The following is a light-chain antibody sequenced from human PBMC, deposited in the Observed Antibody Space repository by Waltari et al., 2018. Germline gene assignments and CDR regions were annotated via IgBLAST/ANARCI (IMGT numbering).Light chain of an antibody. CDR2: EVS. CDR3: SSYTSSSTYV. Sequence: QSALTQPASVSGSPGQSITISCTGTSSDVGGYNYVTWYQQHQGKAPKLMIYEVSTRPCGVSNRFSGSKSGNTASLTISGFQAEDEADYYCSSYTSSSTYVFGTGTKVTVL. CDR1: SSDVGGYNY. J-gene: IGLJ1*01. V-gene: IGLV2-14*01.